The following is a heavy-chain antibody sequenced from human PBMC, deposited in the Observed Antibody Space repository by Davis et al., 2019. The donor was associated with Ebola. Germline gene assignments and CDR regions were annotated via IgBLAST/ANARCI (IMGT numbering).Heavy chain of an antibody. V-gene: IGHV3-48*02. J-gene: IGHJ6*02. CDR1: GFTFSSYS. CDR2: ISSSSSTI. CDR3: ASAPPTSNYYYYGMDV. Sequence: PGGSLRLSCAASGFTFSSYSMNWVRQAPGKGLEWVSYISSSSSTIYYADSVKGRFTISRDNAKNSLYLQMNSLRDEDTAVYYCASAPPTSNYYYYGMDVWGQGTTVTVSS.